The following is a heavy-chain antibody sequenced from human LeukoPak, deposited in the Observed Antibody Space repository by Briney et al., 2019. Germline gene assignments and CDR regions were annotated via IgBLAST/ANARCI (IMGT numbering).Heavy chain of an antibody. D-gene: IGHD2-15*01. CDR1: GGSISSGGYY. CDR3: ARAEDIVARD. V-gene: IGHV4-31*03. J-gene: IGHJ4*02. Sequence: SQTLSLTCTVSGGSISSGGYYWSWIRQHPGKGLEWIGYIYYSGSTYYNPSLKSRVTISVDTSKNQFSLKLSSVAAADTAVYYCARAEDIVARDWGQGTLVTVSS. CDR2: IYYSGST.